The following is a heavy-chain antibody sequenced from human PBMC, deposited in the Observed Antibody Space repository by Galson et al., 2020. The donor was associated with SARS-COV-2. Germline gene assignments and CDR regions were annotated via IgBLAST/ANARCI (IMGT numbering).Heavy chain of an antibody. J-gene: IGHJ4*02. D-gene: IGHD6-13*01. Sequence: GESLKISCKGSGYSFTSYWIGWVRQMPGKGLEWMGIIYPGDSDTRYSPSFQGQVTISADKSISTAYLQWRSLKASDTAMYYCSRLDSSIRYYFDYWGQGTLVTVSS. V-gene: IGHV5-51*01. CDR2: IYPGDSDT. CDR1: GYSFTSYW. CDR3: SRLDSSIRYYFDY.